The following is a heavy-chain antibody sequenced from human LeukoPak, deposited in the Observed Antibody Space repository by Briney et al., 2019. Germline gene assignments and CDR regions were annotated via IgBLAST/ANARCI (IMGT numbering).Heavy chain of an antibody. D-gene: IGHD2-2*01. CDR3: ARRSDRNASPLRS. Sequence: SETLSLTCAVYGGSFSGNYWSWIRQPPGKGLEWIGEINHSGSTNYNPSLKSRLTMSVDTSKNQFSLNLNSVTAADTAVYYCARRSDRNASPLRSWGRGTPVTVSS. V-gene: IGHV4-34*01. J-gene: IGHJ5*02. CDR1: GGSFSGNY. CDR2: INHSGST.